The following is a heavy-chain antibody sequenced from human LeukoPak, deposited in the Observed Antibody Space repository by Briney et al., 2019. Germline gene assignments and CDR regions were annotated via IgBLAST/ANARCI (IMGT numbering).Heavy chain of an antibody. CDR1: GGSFSGYY. J-gene: IGHJ4*02. CDR2: INHSGST. D-gene: IGHD5-18*01. CDR3: ARGVAMAIYFDY. V-gene: IGHV4-34*01. Sequence: PSETLSLTCAVYGGSFSGYYWSWIRQPPGKGLEWIGEINHSGSTNYNPSLKSRVAISVDTSKNQFSLKLSSVTAADTAVYYCARGVAMAIYFDYWGQGTLVTVSS.